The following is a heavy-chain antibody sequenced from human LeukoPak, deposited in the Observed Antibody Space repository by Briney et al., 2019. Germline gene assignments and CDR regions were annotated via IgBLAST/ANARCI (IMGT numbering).Heavy chain of an antibody. D-gene: IGHD5-12*01. CDR2: IRHDGHT. CDR3: ARQVATKGEWAFDV. J-gene: IGHJ3*01. Sequence: MTSETLSLTCTVSGYFSTSYYWGWIRQPPGKGLEWIASIRHDGHTYYNASLKSQVTISIDMSRNQFSLKLSSLTAADTAVYYCARQVATKGEWAFDVWGQGTMVTVSS. CDR1: GYFSTSYY. V-gene: IGHV4-38-2*02.